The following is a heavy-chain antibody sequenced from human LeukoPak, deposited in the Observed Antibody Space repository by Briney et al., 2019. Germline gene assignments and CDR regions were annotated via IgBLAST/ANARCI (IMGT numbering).Heavy chain of an antibody. Sequence: PGGSLRLSCAASEFSVGSNYMTWVRQAPGKGLEWVSLIYSGGSTYYADSVKGRFTISRDNSKDTLYLQMNSLRAEDTAVYYCARGYSSSWYPGYWGQGTLVTVSS. CDR1: EFSVGSNY. J-gene: IGHJ4*02. D-gene: IGHD6-13*01. CDR3: ARGYSSSWYPGY. V-gene: IGHV3-66*01. CDR2: IYSGGST.